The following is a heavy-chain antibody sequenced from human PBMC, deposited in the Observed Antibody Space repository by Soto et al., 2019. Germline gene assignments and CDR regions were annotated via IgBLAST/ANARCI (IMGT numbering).Heavy chain of an antibody. J-gene: IGHJ5*02. CDR1: GGSINSGDYY. Sequence: PSETLSLTCTVSGGSINSGDYYWGWILHPPGKGLEWIGYIYYTGKIYHNPSLQSRVTISIDTSKNQFSLRLSSVTAADTAVYYCARRPLFPPFDPWGQGALVTVSS. CDR3: ARRPLFPPFDP. V-gene: IGHV4-30-4*01. CDR2: IYYTGKI.